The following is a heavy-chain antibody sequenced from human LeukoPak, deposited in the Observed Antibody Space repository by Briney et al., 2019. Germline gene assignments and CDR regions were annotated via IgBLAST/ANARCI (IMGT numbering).Heavy chain of an antibody. J-gene: IGHJ5*02. D-gene: IGHD6-13*01. Sequence: GGSLRLSCAASGFTFSSYAMSWVRQAPGKGLEWVSTISGGGVTTYYAASVKGRLTISRDNSKNTVSLQMNSLRDDDTAVYFCARESPVAAVGRSWFDPWGQGTLVTVSS. CDR1: GFTFSSYA. CDR3: ARESPVAAVGRSWFDP. V-gene: IGHV3-23*01. CDR2: ISGGGVTT.